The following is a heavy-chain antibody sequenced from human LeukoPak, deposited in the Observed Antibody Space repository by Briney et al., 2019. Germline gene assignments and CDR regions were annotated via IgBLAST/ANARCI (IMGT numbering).Heavy chain of an antibody. CDR1: GYSISSGYY. CDR3: ARDPGTWYYDSSGYYYARGYFDL. J-gene: IGHJ2*01. CDR2: IYYSGST. D-gene: IGHD3-22*01. V-gene: IGHV4-61*01. Sequence: NPSETLSLTCTVSGYSISSGYYWGWIRQPPGKGLEWIGYIYYSGSTNYNPSLKSRVTISVDTSKNQFSLKLSSVTAADTAVYYCARDPGTWYYDSSGYYYARGYFDLWGRGTLVTVSS.